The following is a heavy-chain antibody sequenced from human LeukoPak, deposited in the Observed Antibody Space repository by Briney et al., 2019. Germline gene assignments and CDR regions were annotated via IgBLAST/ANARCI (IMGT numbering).Heavy chain of an antibody. V-gene: IGHV5-51*01. J-gene: IGHJ4*02. CDR2: IYPGDPDT. D-gene: IGHD2-2*01. CDR1: GYSFTSYW. CDR3: AKIDRQYCSRSSCYALDY. Sequence: GESLQISCKCSGYSFTSYWIGWVRQMPGKGLEWMGIIYPGDPDTRYSPSFQGQVHISVDKSISTAYLQWSSLKASDTAIYYCAKIDRQYCSRSSCYALDYWGQGTQVTVSS.